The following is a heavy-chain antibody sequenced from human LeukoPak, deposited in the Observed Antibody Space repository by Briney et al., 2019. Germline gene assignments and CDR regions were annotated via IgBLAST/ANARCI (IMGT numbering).Heavy chain of an antibody. CDR3: DTYNWNYEADY. V-gene: IGHV3-74*01. Sequence: GGSLRLSCAASGFTFSNYWIYWVRQAPGKGLVWLSGINRDGSSTRYADSVKGRFSTSRDNAKSTLYMQMNSLRAEDTAVYYCDTYNWNYEADYWGQGTLVTVSS. D-gene: IGHD1-7*01. J-gene: IGHJ4*02. CDR2: INRDGSST. CDR1: GFTFSNYW.